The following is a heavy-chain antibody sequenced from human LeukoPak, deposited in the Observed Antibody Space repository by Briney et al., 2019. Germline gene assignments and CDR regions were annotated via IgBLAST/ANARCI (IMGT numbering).Heavy chain of an antibody. CDR2: MYYSGNT. CDR3: ARKVRPDYSRFDY. J-gene: IGHJ4*02. CDR1: GGSISSRSYY. D-gene: IGHD4/OR15-4a*01. V-gene: IGHV4-39*01. Sequence: SETLSLTCTVSGGSISSRSYYWGWIRQPPGKGLEWIGSMYYSGNTYYNPSLKSRVTTSVDTSKNQFSLKLSSVTAADTAVYYCARKVRPDYSRFDYWGQGTLVTVSS.